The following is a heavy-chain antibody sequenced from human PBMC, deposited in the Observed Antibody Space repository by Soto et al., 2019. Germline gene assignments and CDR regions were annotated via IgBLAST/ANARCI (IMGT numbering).Heavy chain of an antibody. V-gene: IGHV1-69*13. CDR2: TIPKFGTP. CDR1: GGTFSKYA. J-gene: IGHJ6*02. CDR3: ARPLRDRNYYYGMAV. D-gene: IGHD3-22*01. Sequence: SVKVSCKASGGTFSKYAFSWVRQAPGQGLEWLGGTIPKFGTPNYAQKFQGRVAISADESTATVYMELSSLRSEDTAVYFCARPLRDRNYYYGMAVWGQGTTVTVSS.